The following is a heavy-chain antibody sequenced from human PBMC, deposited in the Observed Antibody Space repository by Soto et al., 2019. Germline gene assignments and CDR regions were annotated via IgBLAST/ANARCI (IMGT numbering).Heavy chain of an antibody. D-gene: IGHD3-22*01. CDR2: VIPIFGTA. J-gene: IGHJ3*02. V-gene: IGHV1-69*06. CDR1: GGTFSSYA. Sequence: ASVKVSCKASGGTFSSYAISWVRQAPGQGLEWMGGVIPIFGTANYAQKFQGRVTMTEDTSTDTAYMELSSLRSEDTAVYYCATESVVVVINAHAFDIWGQGTMVTVSS. CDR3: ATESVVVVINAHAFDI.